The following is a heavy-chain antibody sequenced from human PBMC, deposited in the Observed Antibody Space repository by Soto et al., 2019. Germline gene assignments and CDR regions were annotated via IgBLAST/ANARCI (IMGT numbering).Heavy chain of an antibody. V-gene: IGHV3-23*01. J-gene: IGHJ4*02. CDR3: AKSLWVGATTEGIDY. Sequence: GGSLRLSCAASGFTFSTYAMNWVRQAPGKGLEWVSGIGASGGSTYYSDSLKGRFTISRDNSRNTVFLQMKSLRAEDTAVYYCAKSLWVGATTEGIDYWGQGTLVTVSS. CDR2: IGASGGST. CDR1: GFTFSTYA. D-gene: IGHD1-26*01.